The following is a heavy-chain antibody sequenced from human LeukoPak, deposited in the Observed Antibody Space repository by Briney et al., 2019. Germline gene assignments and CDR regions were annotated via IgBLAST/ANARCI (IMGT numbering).Heavy chain of an antibody. J-gene: IGHJ4*02. Sequence: ASVTVSCKASGYTFTRYGISWVGQAPGQGLAWMGWISAYNGNTNYAQKLQGRVTMTTDASTSTAYMELRSLRSDDTAVYYCARDVWGSSQRYDYWGQGTLVTVSS. CDR3: ARDVWGSSQRYDY. V-gene: IGHV1-18*01. D-gene: IGHD6-13*01. CDR2: ISAYNGNT. CDR1: GYTFTRYG.